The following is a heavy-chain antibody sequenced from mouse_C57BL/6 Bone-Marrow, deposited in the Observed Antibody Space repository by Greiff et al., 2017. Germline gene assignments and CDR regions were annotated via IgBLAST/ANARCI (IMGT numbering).Heavy chain of an antibody. CDR1: GFTFSSYG. D-gene: IGHD2-4*01. J-gene: IGHJ2*01. CDR3: ARQDLSTMITTTGYYFDY. V-gene: IGHV5-6*01. Sequence: EVMLVESGGDLVKPGGSLKLSCAASGFTFSSYGMSWVRQTPDKRLEWVATISRGGSYTYYPDSVKGRFTISGDNAKTTLYLQMSSLKSEDTAMYYCARQDLSTMITTTGYYFDYWGKGTTLTVSS. CDR2: ISRGGSYT.